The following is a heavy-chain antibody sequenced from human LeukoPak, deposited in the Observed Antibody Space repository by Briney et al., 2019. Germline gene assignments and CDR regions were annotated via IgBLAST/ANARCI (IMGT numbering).Heavy chain of an antibody. CDR3: ASPASEPASSGWYYFDH. D-gene: IGHD6-19*01. Sequence: GASVKVSCKASGYTFTSYYMHWVRQAPGQGLEWIGIINPSIGSTTYAQTFQGRVTMTRDTSTSTVYMDLSSLSSKDTAVYYCASPASEPASSGWYYFDHWGQGTLVTVSS. CDR2: INPSIGST. V-gene: IGHV1-46*01. CDR1: GYTFTSYY. J-gene: IGHJ4*02.